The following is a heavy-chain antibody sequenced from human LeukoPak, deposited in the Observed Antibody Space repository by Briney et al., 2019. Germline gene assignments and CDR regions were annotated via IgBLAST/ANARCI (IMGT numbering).Heavy chain of an antibody. D-gene: IGHD2-2*01. CDR3: ARELRDIVVVGGLGG. CDR2: INPYSGGT. CDR1: GYTFTDYY. Sequence: ASVKVSCKASGYTFTDYYMQWVRQAPGQGLEWMGWINPYSGGTNYAQKFQGRVTMTRDTSISTAYMELSSLRSDDTALYYCARELRDIVVVGGLGGWGQGTLVTVSS. J-gene: IGHJ4*02. V-gene: IGHV1-2*02.